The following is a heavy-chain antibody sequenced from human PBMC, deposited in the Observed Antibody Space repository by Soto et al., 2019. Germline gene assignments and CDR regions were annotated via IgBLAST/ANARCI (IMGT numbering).Heavy chain of an antibody. J-gene: IGHJ4*02. CDR1: GFTFSSYG. D-gene: IGHD2-2*01. V-gene: IGHV3-30*18. Sequence: GGSLRLSCAASGFTFSSYGMHWVRQAPGKGLEWVAVISYDGSNKYYADSVKGRFTISRDNSKNTLYLQMNSLRAEDTAVYYCAKGVRLGYCSSTSCYLDYWGQGTLVTVSS. CDR3: AKGVRLGYCSSTSCYLDY. CDR2: ISYDGSNK.